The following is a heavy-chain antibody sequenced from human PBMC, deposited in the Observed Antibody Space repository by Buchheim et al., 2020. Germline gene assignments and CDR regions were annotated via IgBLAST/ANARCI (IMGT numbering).Heavy chain of an antibody. CDR3: AKDAYWGPRWYFDY. V-gene: IGHV3-23*01. D-gene: IGHD7-27*01. J-gene: IGHJ4*02. CDR1: GFGFSSHA. CDR2: ISDTGDET. Sequence: EVQLLESGGDLVQPGKSLRLSCAASGFGFSSHAINWVRQTPGKGLEWVSAISDTGDETYYADSVKGRFSISRDNSKNIVDLQMNSLRAEDTAIYFCAKDAYWGPRWYFDYRGQGAL.